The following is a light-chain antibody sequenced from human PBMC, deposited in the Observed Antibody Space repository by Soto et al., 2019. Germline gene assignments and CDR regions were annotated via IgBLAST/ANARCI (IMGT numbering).Light chain of an antibody. J-gene: IGKJ5*01. CDR2: GAS. CDR3: QQYNNCPKIT. CDR1: QSVSSN. V-gene: IGKV3-15*01. Sequence: EIVITQSPATLSVSPGERATLSCRASQSVSSNLAWYQQKPGQAPRLLIYGASTRATGIPARFSGSGSGTEFTLTISSLQSEDFAVYYYQQYNNCPKITFGQGTRLEIK.